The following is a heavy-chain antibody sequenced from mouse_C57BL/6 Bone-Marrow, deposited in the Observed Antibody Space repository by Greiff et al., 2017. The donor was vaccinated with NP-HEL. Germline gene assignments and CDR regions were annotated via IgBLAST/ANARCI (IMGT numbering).Heavy chain of an antibody. CDR2: IDPSDSET. CDR1: GYTFTSYW. V-gene: IGHV1-52*01. D-gene: IGHD1-1*01. Sequence: VQLQQSGAELVRPGSSVKLSCKASGYTFTSYWMHWVKQRPIQGLEWIGNIDPSDSETHYNQKFKDKATLTVDKSSSTAYMQLSSLTSEDSAVYYCARSYYGSSSWYFDVWGTGTTVTVSS. J-gene: IGHJ1*03. CDR3: ARSYYGSSSWYFDV.